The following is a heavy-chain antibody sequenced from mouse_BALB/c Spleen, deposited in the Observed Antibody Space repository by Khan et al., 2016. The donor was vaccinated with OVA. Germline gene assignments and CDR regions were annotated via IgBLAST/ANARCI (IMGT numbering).Heavy chain of an antibody. Sequence: QIQLVQSGPELQKPGETVKISCKASGYTFTNYGMNWVKQAPGKGLKWMGWINTHTGEATYADDFKGSFALSLETSASTAYLQINSLKNEDTATYFCARPPYFSYVMVYWGQGTSVTVSS. J-gene: IGHJ4*01. V-gene: IGHV9-3-1*01. D-gene: IGHD2-10*01. CDR3: ARPPYFSYVMVY. CDR2: INTHTGEA. CDR1: GYTFTNYG.